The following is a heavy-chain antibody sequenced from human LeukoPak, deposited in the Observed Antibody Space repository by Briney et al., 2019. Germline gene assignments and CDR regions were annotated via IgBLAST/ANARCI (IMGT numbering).Heavy chain of an antibody. CDR2: ISGSGGST. CDR3: ARAEYSYGYAGYFDY. D-gene: IGHD5-18*01. J-gene: IGHJ4*02. V-gene: IGHV3-23*01. CDR1: GFTFRRYG. Sequence: GGSLRLSCAASGFTFRRYGMTWVRQAPGKGLEWVSSISGSGGSTFYADSVKGRFTISRDNSKNTLYLQMNSLRAEDTAVYYCARAEYSYGYAGYFDYWGQGTLVTVSS.